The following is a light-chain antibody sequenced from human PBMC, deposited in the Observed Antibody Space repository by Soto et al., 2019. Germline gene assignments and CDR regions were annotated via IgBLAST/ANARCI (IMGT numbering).Light chain of an antibody. CDR1: QSISTW. CDR3: QQYETFSGT. Sequence: DIQMTQSPSSVSASVGDRVTITCRASQSISTWLAWYQQKPGTAPNLLIFTASYLQSGVPSRFSGSGSGTKFTLTIASLQPDDFATYYCQQYETFSGTFGPGTKVDIK. CDR2: TAS. V-gene: IGKV1-12*01. J-gene: IGKJ1*01.